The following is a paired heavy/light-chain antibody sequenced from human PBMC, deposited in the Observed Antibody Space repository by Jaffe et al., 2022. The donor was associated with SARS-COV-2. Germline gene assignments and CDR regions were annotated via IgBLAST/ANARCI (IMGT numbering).Light chain of an antibody. CDR1: SGHNNYA. J-gene: IGLJ3*02. CDR2: VNSDGSH. Sequence: QLVLTQSPSASASLGASVKLTCTLSSGHNNYAIAWHQQQPEKGPRYLMKVNSDGSHSKGDGIPDRFSGSSSGAERYLTISSLQSEDEADYYCQTWGTGILTVFGGGTKLTVL. CDR3: QTWGTGILTV. V-gene: IGLV4-69*01.
Heavy chain of an antibody. V-gene: IGHV3-48*02. D-gene: IGHD6-13*01. CDR2: ISTSGTTT. CDR3: ARPSMAAGDIRNNYFDT. CDR1: GFTFSRYS. Sequence: EVQLVESGGGLVQPGGSLRLSCAATGFTFSRYSMNWARQAPGKGLEWVSYISTSGTTTYYADSVRGRFTISRDNAKNSLYLQMNSLRDEDAAVYYCARPSMAAGDIRNNYFDTWGQGTLVTVSS. J-gene: IGHJ4*02.